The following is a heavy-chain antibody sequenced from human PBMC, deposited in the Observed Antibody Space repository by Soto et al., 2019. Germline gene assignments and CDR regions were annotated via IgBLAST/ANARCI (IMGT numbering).Heavy chain of an antibody. V-gene: IGHV3-74*01. D-gene: IGHD6-13*01. Sequence: GGSLSLSCEASGFIFTNFWMHWVRQVPGKGLVWVSRIDTSGSSTSYADSVKGRFTISRDNAKNTVSLQMNSLRAEDTGVYYCAKDSWYFDLWSQGSLVTVSS. CDR3: AKDSWYFDL. J-gene: IGHJ4*02. CDR1: GFIFTNFW. CDR2: IDTSGSST.